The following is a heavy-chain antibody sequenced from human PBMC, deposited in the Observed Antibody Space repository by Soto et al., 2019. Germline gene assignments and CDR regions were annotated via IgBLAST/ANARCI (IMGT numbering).Heavy chain of an antibody. CDR3: TTSPHRDSELVFV. J-gene: IGHJ6*02. Sequence: EVQLVESGGGLVQPGGSLRLSCAASGVTFSTYWMSWVRRTPGKGLEWVANIKQDGTEKYYVDSVRGRLTVSRDNAKSSLYLQMNSLRVEDTAVYYCTTSPHRDSELVFVWGQGTAVTVS. D-gene: IGHD1-26*01. V-gene: IGHV3-7*01. CDR1: GVTFSTYW. CDR2: IKQDGTEK.